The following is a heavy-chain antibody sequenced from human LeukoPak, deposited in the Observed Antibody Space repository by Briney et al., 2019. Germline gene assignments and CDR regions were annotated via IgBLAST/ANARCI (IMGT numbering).Heavy chain of an antibody. J-gene: IGHJ4*02. D-gene: IGHD2-2*01. CDR3: ARDYCSSTSCYWHYFDY. V-gene: IGHV4-39*07. Sequence: SETLSLTCTVSGGSISSSSYYWGWIRQPPGKGLEWIGSIYYSGSTYYNPSLKSRVTISVDTSKNQFSLKLSSVTAADTAVYYCARDYCSSTSCYWHYFDYWGQGTLVTVSS. CDR1: GGSISSSSYY. CDR2: IYYSGST.